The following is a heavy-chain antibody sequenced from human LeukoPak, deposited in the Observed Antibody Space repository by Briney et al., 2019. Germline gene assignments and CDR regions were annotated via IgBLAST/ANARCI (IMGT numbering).Heavy chain of an antibody. CDR1: AGTLSSYA. Sequence: GSSENISCKASAGTLSSYAISWVRQAPGQGLERMGGIIPILGTANHEQKFQGTVTNTADESKSTAYTELSSLRSEDTAVYYCARDLVIVVVPAAMGYWGQGTLVTVSS. J-gene: IGHJ4*02. CDR2: IIPILGTA. V-gene: IGHV1-69*13. CDR3: ARDLVIVVVPAAMGY. D-gene: IGHD2-2*01.